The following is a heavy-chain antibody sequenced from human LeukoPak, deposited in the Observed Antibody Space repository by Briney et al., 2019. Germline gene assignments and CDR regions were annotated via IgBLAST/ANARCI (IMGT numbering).Heavy chain of an antibody. Sequence: PSETLSLTCAVYGGSFSGYYWSWIRQPPGKGLEWIGEINHSGSTNYNPSLKSRVTISVDTSKNQFSLKLSSVTAADTAAYYCARAAYYYGSGSYWNVWGQGTTVTVSS. CDR2: INHSGST. V-gene: IGHV4-34*01. J-gene: IGHJ6*02. CDR1: GGSFSGYY. D-gene: IGHD3-10*01. CDR3: ARAAYYYGSGSYWNV.